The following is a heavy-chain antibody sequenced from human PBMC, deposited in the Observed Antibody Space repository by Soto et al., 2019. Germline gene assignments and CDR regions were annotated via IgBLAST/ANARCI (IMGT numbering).Heavy chain of an antibody. D-gene: IGHD3-3*01. Sequence: HPGGSLRLSCAASGFTVSSNYMSWVRQAPGKGLEWVSVIYSGGSTYHADSVKGRFTISRDNSKNTLYLQMNSLRAEDTAVYYCARADQPEYYDFWSGYSNYYYMDVWGKGTTVTVSS. V-gene: IGHV3-66*01. CDR1: GFTVSSNY. J-gene: IGHJ6*03. CDR2: IYSGGST. CDR3: ARADQPEYYDFWSGYSNYYYMDV.